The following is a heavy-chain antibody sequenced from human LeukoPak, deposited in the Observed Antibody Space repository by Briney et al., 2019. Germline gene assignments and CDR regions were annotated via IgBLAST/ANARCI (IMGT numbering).Heavy chain of an antibody. CDR2: IYSSGST. J-gene: IGHJ4*02. V-gene: IGHV4-39*01. D-gene: IGHD1-26*01. CDR3: AKSGGYGLIDY. Sequence: NPSETLSLTCAVSDASVSGSNYYWGWIRQPPGKGLEWIGNIYSSGSTYYNASLQSRVTISIDTSKNQFSLRLNSVTAADTAMYYCAKSGGYGLIDYWGQGTRVTVSS. CDR1: DASVSGSNYY.